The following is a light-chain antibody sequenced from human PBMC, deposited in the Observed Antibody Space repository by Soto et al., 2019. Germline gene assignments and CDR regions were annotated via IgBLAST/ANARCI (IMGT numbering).Light chain of an antibody. Sequence: DIQMTQSPSSLSASVGDRVTIACRASQTIGTFLNWYQQEPGKAPKVLIYDTSSLQYGVPSRFSGSGSGTDFTLTISSLHPEDFATYFCQQSDTTPYTFGQGTILEI. CDR3: QQSDTTPYT. CDR1: QTIGTF. V-gene: IGKV1-39*01. CDR2: DTS. J-gene: IGKJ2*01.